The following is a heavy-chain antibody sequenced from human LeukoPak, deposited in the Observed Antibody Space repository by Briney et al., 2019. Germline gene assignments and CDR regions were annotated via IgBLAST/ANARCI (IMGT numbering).Heavy chain of an antibody. J-gene: IGHJ3*02. CDR1: GFTVSSNY. CDR3: ARRSYYDSSGYYREGAFDI. CDR2: IYSGGST. Sequence: GGSLRLSCAASGFTVSSNYMSWVRQAPGKGLEWVSLIYSGGSTHYADSVKGRFTISRDNSKNTLYLQMNSLRAEDTAVYYCARRSYYDSSGYYREGAFDIWGQGTMVTVSS. D-gene: IGHD3-22*01. V-gene: IGHV3-53*01.